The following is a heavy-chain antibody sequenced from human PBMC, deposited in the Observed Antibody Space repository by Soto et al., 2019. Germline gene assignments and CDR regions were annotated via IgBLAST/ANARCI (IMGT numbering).Heavy chain of an antibody. CDR1: GFTFSSYA. CDR2: ISYDGSNK. J-gene: IGHJ4*02. V-gene: IGHV3-30-3*01. CDR3: ARALGGATTFDY. Sequence: QVQLVESGGGVVQPGRSLRLSCAASGFTFSSYAMHWVRQAPGKGLEWVAVISYDGSNKYYADSVKGRFTISRDNSKNTLYRQMNSLRAEDTAVYYCARALGGATTFDYWGQGTLVTVSS. D-gene: IGHD1-26*01.